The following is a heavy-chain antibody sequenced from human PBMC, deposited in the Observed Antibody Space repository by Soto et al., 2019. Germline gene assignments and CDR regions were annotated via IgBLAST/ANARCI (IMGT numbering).Heavy chain of an antibody. CDR3: ARSNRNQKDFFDY. CDR1: GGSISSGDYY. D-gene: IGHD4-4*01. J-gene: IGHJ4*02. Sequence: SVTLSRTCTVSGGSISSGDYYWSWIRQPPGTGLEWIWYIYYSGITYYNPSLKSRVTISVDTSKNQSSLKLSSVIAANTAVYYCARSNRNQKDFFDYWGQGTLVTVSS. CDR2: IYYSGIT. V-gene: IGHV4-30-4*01.